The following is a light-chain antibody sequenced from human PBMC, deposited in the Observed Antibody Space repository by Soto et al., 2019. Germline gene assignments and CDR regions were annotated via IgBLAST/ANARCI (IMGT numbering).Light chain of an antibody. CDR2: DTS. CDR1: QSVSSH. Sequence: EIVLTQSPATLSLSPGQSATLSCRASQSVSSHLAWYQQKPGQAPRLLIYDTSNRATGIPARFSGSGSGTDFTLTISGLEPEDFAVYYSQQRNNWPPAWTFGQGTKVEIK. V-gene: IGKV3-11*01. J-gene: IGKJ1*01. CDR3: QQRNNWPPAWT.